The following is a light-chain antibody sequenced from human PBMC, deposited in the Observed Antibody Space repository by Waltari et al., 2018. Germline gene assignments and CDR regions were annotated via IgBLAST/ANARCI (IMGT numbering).Light chain of an antibody. Sequence: QSALTQPPSASGSPGQSVTISCTGTSSDVGGYNFVSWYQQHPGKVPKLMIYDVSKRPSGFPYRFSGSKSGNTASLSVSGLQAGDEADYYCSSYAGSNNVFGTGTKVTVL. CDR3: SSYAGSNNV. CDR2: DVS. V-gene: IGLV2-8*01. J-gene: IGLJ1*01. CDR1: SSDVGGYNF.